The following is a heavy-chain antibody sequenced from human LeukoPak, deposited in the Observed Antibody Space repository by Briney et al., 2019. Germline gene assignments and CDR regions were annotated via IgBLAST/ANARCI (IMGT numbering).Heavy chain of an antibody. V-gene: IGHV4-59*01. CDR3: ARAPLNDYGDYRWDAFDI. J-gene: IGHJ3*02. CDR1: GGSISSYY. Sequence: SETLSLTCTVSGGSISSYYWSWLRQPPGKGLEWIGYIYYSGSTNYNPSLKSRVTISVDTSKNQSSLKLSSVTAADTAVYYCARAPLNDYGDYRWDAFDIWGQGTMVTVSS. D-gene: IGHD4-17*01. CDR2: IYYSGST.